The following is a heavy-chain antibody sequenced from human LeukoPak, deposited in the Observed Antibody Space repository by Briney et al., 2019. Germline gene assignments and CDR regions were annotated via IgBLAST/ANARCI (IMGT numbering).Heavy chain of an antibody. D-gene: IGHD6-19*01. CDR3: ANLQWLVYTGRAFDI. CDR1: GFTFSSYW. Sequence: PGGSLRLSCAASGFTFSSYWMHWVRQAPGKGLVWVSRINSDGSSTSYADSVKGRFTISRDNSKNTLYLQMNSLRAEDTAVYYCANLQWLVYTGRAFDIWGQGTMVTVSS. CDR2: INSDGSST. J-gene: IGHJ3*02. V-gene: IGHV3-74*01.